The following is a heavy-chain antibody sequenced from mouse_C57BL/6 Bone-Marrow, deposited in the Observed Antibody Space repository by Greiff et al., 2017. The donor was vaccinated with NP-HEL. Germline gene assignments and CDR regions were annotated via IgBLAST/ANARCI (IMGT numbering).Heavy chain of an antibody. Sequence: DVKLVESGGDLVKPGGSLKLSCAASGFTFSSYGMSWVRQTPDKRLEWVATISSGGSYTYYPDSVKGRFPISRDNAKNTLYLQMSSLKAEDTAMYYCARPNWYYAMDYWGQGTSVTVSS. J-gene: IGHJ4*01. V-gene: IGHV5-6*02. D-gene: IGHD4-1*02. CDR1: GFTFSSYG. CDR2: ISSGGSYT. CDR3: ARPNWYYAMDY.